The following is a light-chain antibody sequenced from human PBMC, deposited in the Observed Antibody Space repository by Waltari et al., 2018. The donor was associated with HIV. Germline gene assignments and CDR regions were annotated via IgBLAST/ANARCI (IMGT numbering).Light chain of an antibody. CDR2: AVS. CDR3: NSYTSISTWV. Sequence: QSALTQPASVSGSPGQSITISCTGSSSDVGSYSYVSWYQQHPVKAPKLMISAVSSRPAGVSHRFSGSKSGNTASLTISGLQPEDEADYYCNSYTSISTWVFGGGTKLTVL. CDR1: SSDVGSYSY. J-gene: IGLJ3*02. V-gene: IGLV2-14*01.